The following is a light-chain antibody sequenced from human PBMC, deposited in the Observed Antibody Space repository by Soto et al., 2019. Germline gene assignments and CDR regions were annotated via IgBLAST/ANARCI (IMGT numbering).Light chain of an antibody. CDR3: QQSYSTPPIT. CDR2: AAS. V-gene: IGKV1-39*01. Sequence: DIQMTQSPSSLPASIGDRVTITCRASQSISRYLNWYQQKPGKAPKLXXYAASSLQSGVPSRFSGSGSGADLTLTISSLQPEDFATYYCQQSYSTPPITFGPGTRLEIK. CDR1: QSISRY. J-gene: IGKJ5*01.